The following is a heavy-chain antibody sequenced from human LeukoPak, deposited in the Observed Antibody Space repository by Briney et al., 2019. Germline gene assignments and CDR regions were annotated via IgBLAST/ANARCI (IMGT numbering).Heavy chain of an antibody. D-gene: IGHD3-22*01. J-gene: IGHJ2*01. CDR2: IYYSGST. Sequence: PSETLSLTCTVSGGSISSYYWSWIRQPPGKGLEWIGYIYYSGSTNYNPSLKSRVTISVDTSKNQFSLKLSSVTAADTAVYYCARRSVYYYDSSGYYYSSLRWYFYLWGRGTLVTVSS. CDR1: GGSISSYY. V-gene: IGHV4-59*08. CDR3: ARRSVYYYDSSGYYYSSLRWYFYL.